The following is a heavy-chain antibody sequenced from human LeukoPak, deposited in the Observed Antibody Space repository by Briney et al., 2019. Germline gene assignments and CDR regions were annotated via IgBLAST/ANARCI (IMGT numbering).Heavy chain of an antibody. CDR1: GGSISSSSYY. J-gene: IGHJ4*02. V-gene: IGHV4-39*01. D-gene: IGHD3-9*01. Sequence: SETLSLTCTVSGGSISSSSYYWGLIRQPPGKGLEWIGSIYYSGSTYYNPSLKSRVTISVDTPKNQFSLKLSSVTAADTAVYYCATQRGIRYFDWLLQPNYFDYWGQGTLVTVSS. CDR2: IYYSGST. CDR3: ATQRGIRYFDWLLQPNYFDY.